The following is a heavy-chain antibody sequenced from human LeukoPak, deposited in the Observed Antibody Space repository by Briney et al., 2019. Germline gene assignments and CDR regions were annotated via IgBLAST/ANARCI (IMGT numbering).Heavy chain of an antibody. D-gene: IGHD1-20*01. CDR1: GGSFSGYD. CDR2: INHRGST. Sequence: PSATLSLTCAVYGGSFSGYDWSRIRQSPGKGLEWIGEINHRGSTNYNPSLKSRFTISVDTSKNQFSLKLSSVTAADTAVYYCARGGGRNNWNNFDYWGQGTLVTVSS. V-gene: IGHV4-34*01. J-gene: IGHJ4*02. CDR3: ARGGGRNNWNNFDY.